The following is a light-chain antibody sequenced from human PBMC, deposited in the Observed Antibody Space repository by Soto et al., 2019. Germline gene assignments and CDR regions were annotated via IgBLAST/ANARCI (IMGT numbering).Light chain of an antibody. CDR2: DAS. Sequence: VLTQSPATLSLSPGERATLSCRASQSVRTYLVWYQHKPGQAPRLLMYDASNRATGIPPRFSGSGSGTDFTLSISSLEPEDFAVYYCQQRDSWPLTFGGGTKVEIK. J-gene: IGKJ4*01. CDR1: QSVRTY. V-gene: IGKV3-11*01. CDR3: QQRDSWPLT.